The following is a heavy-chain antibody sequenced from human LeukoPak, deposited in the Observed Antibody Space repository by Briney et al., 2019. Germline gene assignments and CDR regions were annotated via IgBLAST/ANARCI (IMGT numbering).Heavy chain of an antibody. CDR1: GFTFSSYA. V-gene: IGHV3-23*01. D-gene: IGHD6-13*01. Sequence: GGSLRLSCAASGFTFSSYAMSWVRQAPGKGLEWVSGISGRGDSTYYAESVKGRFTISRDNSKNTLYLQMNSQRAEDTAVYYCAKALAAGGPPDYRGQGTLVTVSS. CDR2: ISGRGDST. J-gene: IGHJ4*02. CDR3: AKALAAGGPPDY.